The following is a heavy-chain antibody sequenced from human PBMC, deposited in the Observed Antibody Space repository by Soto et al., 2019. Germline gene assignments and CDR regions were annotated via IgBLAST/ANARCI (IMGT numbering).Heavy chain of an antibody. D-gene: IGHD3-22*01. Sequence: PGGSLRLSCAASGFTFSSYGMHWVRQAPGKGLEWVAVIWYDGSNKYYADSVKGRFTISRDNSKNTLYLQMNSLRAEDTAVYYCARGYYYDSSACWVCYYYYGMDVWGQGTTVTVSS. CDR3: ARGYYYDSSACWVCYYYYGMDV. CDR1: GFTFSSYG. CDR2: IWYDGSNK. J-gene: IGHJ6*02. V-gene: IGHV3-33*01.